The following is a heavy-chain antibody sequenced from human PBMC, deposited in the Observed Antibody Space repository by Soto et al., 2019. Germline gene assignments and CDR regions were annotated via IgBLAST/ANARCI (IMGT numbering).Heavy chain of an antibody. V-gene: IGHV5-51*01. J-gene: IGHJ4*02. CDR1: GYIIKNYW. Sequence: GESLKISCKASGYIIKNYWIGWVRQMPGQGLEWMGIIFPDDSDTRYSPSFQGHATISVNKSISTAYVQWSSLKASDSAIYYCFRGGVTSRTFDYWGQGTLVTGSS. D-gene: IGHD3-16*01. CDR2: IFPDDSDT. CDR3: FRGGVTSRTFDY.